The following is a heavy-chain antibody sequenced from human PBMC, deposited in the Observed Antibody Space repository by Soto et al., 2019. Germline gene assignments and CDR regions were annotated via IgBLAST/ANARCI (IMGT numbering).Heavy chain of an antibody. V-gene: IGHV3-74*01. CDR1: GFTFSSYW. J-gene: IGHJ4*02. Sequence: GGSLRLSCAASGFTFSSYWMHWVRQAPGKGLVWVSRINSDGSSTSYADSVKGRFTISRDNAKNTLYLQMNSLRAEDTAVYYWARDFFINGVCYTPKNSFDNWGRGPLVTVSS. D-gene: IGHD2-8*01. CDR2: INSDGSST. CDR3: ARDFFINGVCYTPKNSFDN.